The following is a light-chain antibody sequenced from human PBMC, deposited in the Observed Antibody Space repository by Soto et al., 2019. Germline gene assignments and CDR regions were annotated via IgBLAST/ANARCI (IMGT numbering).Light chain of an antibody. V-gene: IGLV1-40*01. CDR2: DNT. Sequence: QSVLTQLPSVSGAPGQRVTVSCTGGSSNIGAGYDVHWYQQLPGTAPKLLIYDNTNRPSGVPDRFSGSKSGTSASLAITGLQAEDEADYYCQSYDSSLSAVVFGGGTKLTVL. CDR1: SSNIGAGYD. J-gene: IGLJ2*01. CDR3: QSYDSSLSAVV.